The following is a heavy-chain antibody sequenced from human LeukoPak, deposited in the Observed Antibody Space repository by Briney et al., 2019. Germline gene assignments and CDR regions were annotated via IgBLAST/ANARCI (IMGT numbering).Heavy chain of an antibody. CDR1: GYTLTELS. V-gene: IGHV1-24*01. D-gene: IGHD2-2*01. CDR3: ATIGYCSSTSCPHFDYYYYYMDV. CDR2: FDPEDGET. J-gene: IGHJ6*03. Sequence: ASVKVSCKVSGYTLTELSIHWVRQAPGKGLEWMGGFDPEDGETIYAQKFQGRVTMTEDTSTDTAYMELSSLRSEDTAVYYCATIGYCSSTSCPHFDYYYYYMDVWGKGTTVTVSS.